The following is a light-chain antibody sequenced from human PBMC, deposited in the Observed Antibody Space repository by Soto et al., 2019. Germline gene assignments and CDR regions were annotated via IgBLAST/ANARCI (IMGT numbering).Light chain of an antibody. Sequence: EIVVTQSLGTLSLSPGERATLSCRAIQSFDSNYLSWYQQKPGQAPSLIISGASTRATATPARFSGSGSGTDFTLTISSLQPEDFAVYYCQQDYNLPFTFGQGTRLEIK. CDR3: QQDYNLPFT. J-gene: IGKJ5*01. CDR1: QSFDSNY. CDR2: GAS. V-gene: IGKV3D-7*01.